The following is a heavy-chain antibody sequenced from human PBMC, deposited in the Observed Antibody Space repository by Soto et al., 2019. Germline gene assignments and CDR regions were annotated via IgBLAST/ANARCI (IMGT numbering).Heavy chain of an antibody. Sequence: HVQLVQSGDEVKKPGASVRVSCRASGYIFSSFGITWVRQVPGQGLEWLGWINTSNGDTNSAQKFQGRVTMTTDTSTSTAYMELRSLISDDTAVYYCARGYCRFASCRLDFWGQGTLVTVSS. D-gene: IGHD2-2*01. CDR3: ARGYCRFASCRLDF. CDR1: GYIFSSFG. CDR2: INTSNGDT. J-gene: IGHJ4*02. V-gene: IGHV1-18*01.